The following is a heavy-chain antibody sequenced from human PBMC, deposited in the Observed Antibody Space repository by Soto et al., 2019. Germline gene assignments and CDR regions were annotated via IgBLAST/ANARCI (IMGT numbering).Heavy chain of an antibody. CDR2: ISAYNGNT. D-gene: IGHD3-3*01. V-gene: IGHV1-18*04. Sequence: VKVSCKASGYTFTSYGISWVRQAPGQGLEWMGWISAYNGNTNYAQKLQGRVTMTTDTSTSTAYMELRSLRSDDTAVYYCARGGVTIFGVVIIPREVYFDYWGQGTLVTVSS. J-gene: IGHJ4*02. CDR3: ARGGVTIFGVVIIPREVYFDY. CDR1: GYTFTSYG.